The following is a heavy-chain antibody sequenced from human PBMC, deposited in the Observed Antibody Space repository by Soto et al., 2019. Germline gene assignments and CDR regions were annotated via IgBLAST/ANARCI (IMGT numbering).Heavy chain of an antibody. V-gene: IGHV3-11*01. CDR3: ARSIGGQLVRNYYYGMDV. D-gene: IGHD6-6*01. J-gene: IGHJ6*02. CDR1: EFTFIYYY. Sequence: PGGSVRLSCAASEFTFIYYYMSWMREAPGEGREWVSYISSSGSTIYYADSVKGRFTISRDSVKNSLYLQMNSLRAEDTAVYYCARSIGGQLVRNYYYGMDVWGQGTTVTVSS. CDR2: ISSSGSTI.